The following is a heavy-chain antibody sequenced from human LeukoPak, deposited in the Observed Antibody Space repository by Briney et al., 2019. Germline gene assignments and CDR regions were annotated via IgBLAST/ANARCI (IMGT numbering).Heavy chain of an antibody. CDR1: GFTFSSYG. Sequence: GGSLRLSCAASGFTFSSYGMHWVRQAPGKGLEWVAFIRYDGSNKYYADSVKGRFTITRDDSKNTLYLQMNSLRAEDTAVYYCAKDVGRYGFWGGLGYWGQGTLVTVSS. CDR3: AKDVGRYGFWGGLGY. V-gene: IGHV3-30*02. CDR2: IRYDGSNK. J-gene: IGHJ4*02. D-gene: IGHD3-3*01.